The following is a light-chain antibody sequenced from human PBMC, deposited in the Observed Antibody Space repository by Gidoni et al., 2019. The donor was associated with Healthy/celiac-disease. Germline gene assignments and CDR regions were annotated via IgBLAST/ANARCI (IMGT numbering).Light chain of an antibody. CDR2: KDS. V-gene: IGLV3-25*02. CDR3: QSADSSGPYV. J-gene: IGLJ1*01. CDR1: ALPKQY. Sequence: SYELTQPPSVSVSPGQTARITCSGDALPKQYAYWYQQKPGQAPVLVIYKDSERPSGIPERFSGSSSGTTVTLTNSGVQAEDEADYYCQSADSSGPYVFGTGTKVTVL.